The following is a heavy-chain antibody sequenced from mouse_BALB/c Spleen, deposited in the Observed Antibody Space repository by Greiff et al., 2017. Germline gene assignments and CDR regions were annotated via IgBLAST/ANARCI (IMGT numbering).Heavy chain of an antibody. J-gene: IGHJ2*01. D-gene: IGHD1-1*02. CDR3: TREDGGYYFDY. Sequence: EVKLVESGGGLVKPGGSLKLSCAASGFTFSSYTMSWVRQTPAKRLEWVATISSGGSYTYYPDSVKGRFTISRDNAKNTLYLQMSSLKSEDTAMYYCTREDGGYYFDYWGQGTTLTVSS. CDR2: ISSGGSYT. CDR1: GFTFSSYT. V-gene: IGHV5-6-4*01.